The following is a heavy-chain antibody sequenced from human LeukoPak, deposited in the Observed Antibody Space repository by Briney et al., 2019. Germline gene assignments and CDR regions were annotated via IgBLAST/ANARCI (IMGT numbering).Heavy chain of an antibody. CDR2: ISGSGGST. Sequence: GGSLRLSCAASGFTFSSYAMSWVRQAPGKGLEWVSAISGSGGSTYYADSVKGRFTISRDNSKNTLYLQMNSLRAEDTAVYFCAKRGSSWSYFDYWGQGTLVTVSS. J-gene: IGHJ4*02. D-gene: IGHD6-13*01. V-gene: IGHV3-23*01. CDR3: AKRGSSWSYFDY. CDR1: GFTFSSYA.